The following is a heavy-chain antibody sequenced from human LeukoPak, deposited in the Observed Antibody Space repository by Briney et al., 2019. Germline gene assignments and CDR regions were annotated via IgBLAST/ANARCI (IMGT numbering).Heavy chain of an antibody. CDR1: GFTFSSYA. CDR2: ISGSGDNT. V-gene: IGHV3-23*01. CDR3: ARDYNC. D-gene: IGHD3-10*01. Sequence: GGSLRLSCAASGFTFSSYAMSWVRQTPGKGLEWVSAISGSGDNTYYADSVKGRFTISRDNSKKSLYLQMNSLRAEDTAVYYCARDYNCWGQGTLVTVSS. J-gene: IGHJ4*02.